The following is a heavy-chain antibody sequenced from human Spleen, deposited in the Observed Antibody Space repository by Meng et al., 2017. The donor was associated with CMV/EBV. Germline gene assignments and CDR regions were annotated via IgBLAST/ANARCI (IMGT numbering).Heavy chain of an antibody. V-gene: IGHV3-30*03. CDR2: ITSDGNNE. J-gene: IGHJ2*01. CDR3: ARVIWGWYFDL. Sequence: GESLKISCAASGFSFRGFSMHWVRQAPGKGLEWVAVITSDGNNEYYADSVKGRFTISRDNAKNTLYLQMNSLRAEDTAVYYCARVIWGWYFDLWGRGTLVTVSS. D-gene: IGHD3-16*01. CDR1: GFSFRGFS.